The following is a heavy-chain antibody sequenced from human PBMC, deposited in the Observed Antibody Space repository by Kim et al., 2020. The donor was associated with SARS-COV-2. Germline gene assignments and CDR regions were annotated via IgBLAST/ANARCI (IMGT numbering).Heavy chain of an antibody. CDR1: GFKLDDYG. D-gene: IGHD3-16*01. J-gene: IGHJ5*01. Sequence: GGSPRLSCAASGFKLDDYGMTWVRQVAGKGLEWVSSISWNGGTTRYADAVKGLFTISRDNAKNSLYLQMNSLRVEDTALYHCAREAGEYRWGSYNSYYLDPWGQGTLVTVSS. V-gene: IGHV3-20*01. CDR3: AREAGEYRWGSYNSYYLDP. CDR2: ISWNGGTT.